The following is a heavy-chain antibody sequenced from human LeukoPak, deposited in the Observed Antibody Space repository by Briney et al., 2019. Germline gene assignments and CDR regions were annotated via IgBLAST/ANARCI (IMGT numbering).Heavy chain of an antibody. D-gene: IGHD3-3*01. CDR2: IKQDGSEK. CDR3: ARDPTIFGVVIVPDY. J-gene: IGHJ4*02. Sequence: GGSLRLSCAASGFTFSSYWMSWIRQAPGKGLEWVANIKQDGSEKYYVDSVKGRFTISRDNAKNSLYLQMNSLRAEDTAVYYCARDPTIFGVVIVPDYWGQGTLVTVPS. CDR1: GFTFSSYW. V-gene: IGHV3-7*01.